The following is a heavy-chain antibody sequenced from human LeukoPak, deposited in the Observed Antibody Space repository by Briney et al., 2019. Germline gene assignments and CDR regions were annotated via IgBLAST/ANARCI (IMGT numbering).Heavy chain of an antibody. CDR1: GYTFTSYD. CDR2: MNPNSGNT. D-gene: IGHD3-16*02. Sequence: GASVKVSCKASGYTFTSYDINWVRQATGQGLEWMGWMNPNSGNTGYAQKFQGRVTMTRNTSISTAYMELSSLRSEDTAVYYCLAITFGGVILPSNWFDPWGQGTLVTVSS. CDR3: LAITFGGVILPSNWFDP. J-gene: IGHJ5*02. V-gene: IGHV1-8*01.